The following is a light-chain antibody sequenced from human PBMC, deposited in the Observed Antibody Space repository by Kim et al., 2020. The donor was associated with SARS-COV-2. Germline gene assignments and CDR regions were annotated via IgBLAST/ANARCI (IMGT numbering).Light chain of an antibody. J-gene: IGKJ5*01. V-gene: IGKV1-17*01. CDR1: QDISND. CDR2: GAS. Sequence: ASGGDRVPITCRASQDISNDLGWYQQNPGRAPKRLIYGASSLQSGVPSRFSGSGSGTEFTLTISSLQPEDFATYFCLQHNTYPITFGQGTRLEIK. CDR3: LQHNTYPIT.